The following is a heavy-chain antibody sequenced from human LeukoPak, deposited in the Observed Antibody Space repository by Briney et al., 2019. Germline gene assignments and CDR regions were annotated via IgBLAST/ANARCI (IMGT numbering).Heavy chain of an antibody. CDR1: GFTFSNAW. J-gene: IGHJ3*01. CDR2: IKTKTGGGAT. CDR3: TTDLSSRNVEMSFIRVNAFDV. Sequence: GGSLRLSCAASGFTFSNAWMTWVRQAPGKGLEWVGRIKTKTGGGATDYAAPVKGRFTISRDDSKKTPYLQMSSLKTEDTAVYYCTTDLSSRNVEMSFIRVNAFDVWGQGTMVTVSS. V-gene: IGHV3-15*01. D-gene: IGHD5-24*01.